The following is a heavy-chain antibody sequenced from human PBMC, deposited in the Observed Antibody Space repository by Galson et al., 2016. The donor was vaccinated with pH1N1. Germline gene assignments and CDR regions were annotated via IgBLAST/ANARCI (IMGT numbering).Heavy chain of an antibody. CDR3: ARDVAPPGHYAMDV. CDR1: GYTFTSTGYF. V-gene: IGHV1-2*06. Sequence: SVKVSCKASGYTFTSTGYFIHWVRQAPGQGLEFEWMGRINPYSGDTDFAQNFQGRVTMTRDTSIGTAYMEVSRPTSDDTAIYYCARDVAPPGHYAMDVWGQGTTVTVSS. J-gene: IGHJ6*02. CDR2: INPYSGDT.